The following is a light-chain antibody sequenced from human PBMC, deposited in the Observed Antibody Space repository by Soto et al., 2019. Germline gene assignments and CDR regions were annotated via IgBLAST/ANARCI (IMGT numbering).Light chain of an antibody. Sequence: QTVVTQEPSLTVSPGGTVTLTCGSSTGTVTSGHFPYWFQQKPGQAPRALIYDVTKKHSWTPARFSGSLLGDKAALTLSGVQPEDEAEYYCLLTYSDAVVFGGGTTVTV. CDR3: LLTYSDAVV. J-gene: IGLJ2*01. V-gene: IGLV7-46*01. CDR1: TGTVTSGHF. CDR2: DVT.